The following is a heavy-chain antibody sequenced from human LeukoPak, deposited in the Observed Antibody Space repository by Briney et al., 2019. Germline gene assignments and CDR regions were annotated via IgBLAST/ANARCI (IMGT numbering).Heavy chain of an antibody. CDR1: GFTVSSNY. Sequence: GGSLRLSCAASGFTVSSNYMSWVRQAPGKGLEWVLVIYSGGFTYYTDSVKGGFTISRDNSKNTLYLQMNSLRAEDTAVYYCARGGDVDTAMAIDYWGQGTLVTVSS. V-gene: IGHV3-53*01. CDR2: IYSGGFT. J-gene: IGHJ4*02. D-gene: IGHD5-18*01. CDR3: ARGGDVDTAMAIDY.